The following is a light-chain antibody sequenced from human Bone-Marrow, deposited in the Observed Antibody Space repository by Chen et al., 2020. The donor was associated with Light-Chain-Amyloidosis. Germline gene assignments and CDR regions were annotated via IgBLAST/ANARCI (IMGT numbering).Light chain of an antibody. J-gene: IGLJ1*01. CDR2: EVT. CDR3: SSYTITNTLV. V-gene: IGLV2-14*01. Sequence: QSALTQPASVSGSPGRSITISCTGTSSDVGGDNHLSWYQQHPDKAPKLMLYEVTNRPSWVPDRFSVSKSDNTASLTISGLQTEDEADYFCSSYTITNTLVFGSGTRVTVL. CDR1: SSDVGGDNH.